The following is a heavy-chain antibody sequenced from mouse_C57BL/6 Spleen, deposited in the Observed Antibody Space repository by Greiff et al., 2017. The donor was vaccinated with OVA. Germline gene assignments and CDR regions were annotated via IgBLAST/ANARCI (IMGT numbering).Heavy chain of an antibody. CDR1: GYTFTDYN. Sequence: VQLQQSGPELVKPGASVKMSCKASGYTFTDYNMHWVKQRHGKSLEWIGYIDPNNGGTNYNQKFKGKATLTVNKSSGTAYMELRSLTSEDSAVYFCAPLLYYFGYWGQGTTLTVSS. CDR3: APLLYYFGY. V-gene: IGHV1-22*01. CDR2: IDPNNGGT. J-gene: IGHJ2*01. D-gene: IGHD1-1*01.